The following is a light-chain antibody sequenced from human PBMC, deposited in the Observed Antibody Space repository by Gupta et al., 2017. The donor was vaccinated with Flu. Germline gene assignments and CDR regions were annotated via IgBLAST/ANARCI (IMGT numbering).Light chain of an antibody. CDR1: NIGAKN. CDR3: PVWDISRDHYV. CDR2: DVI. V-gene: IGLV3-21*02. J-gene: IGLJ1*01. Sequence: SYVLTQPPSVSVAPGQTARITCGGNNIGAKNVHWYQQKPDQAPVLVVYDVIDRPSGIRPAGITERFAGSKSGKTANLTITRVEGGDEADYYCPVWDISRDHYVFGTGTRLTVL.